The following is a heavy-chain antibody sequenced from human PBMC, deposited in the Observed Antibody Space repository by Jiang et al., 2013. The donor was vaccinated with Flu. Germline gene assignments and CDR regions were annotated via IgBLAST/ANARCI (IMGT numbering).Heavy chain of an antibody. D-gene: IGHD5-18*01. V-gene: IGHV1-2*02. CDR2: INPNSGDT. CDR1: GYTFTGYY. Sequence: GAEVKKPGASVKVSCKASGYTFTGYYMHWVRQAPGQGLEWMGWINPNSGDTNYAQNFQGRVTMTRDTSISTAYMELSRLRSDDTAVYYCARVGGRGYTYGTFDYWGQGTLVTVSS. CDR3: ARVGGRGYTYGTFDY. J-gene: IGHJ4*02.